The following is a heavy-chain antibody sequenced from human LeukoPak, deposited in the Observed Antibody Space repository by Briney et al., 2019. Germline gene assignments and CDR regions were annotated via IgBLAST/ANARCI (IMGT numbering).Heavy chain of an antibody. D-gene: IGHD3-22*01. V-gene: IGHV4-4*02. CDR1: GDSITNDNW. CDR2: IHHSGNT. J-gene: IGHJ4*02. Sequence: SETLSLTCAVSGDSITNDNWWSWVRQPPGKGLEWIVEIHHSGNTNYNPSLKSRVTTSMDKSKNQVSLKVNSVTAGDTAVYYCVRGAGLIYSDRGGIRGYFDYWGQGALVTVSS. CDR3: VRGAGLIYSDRGGIRGYFDY.